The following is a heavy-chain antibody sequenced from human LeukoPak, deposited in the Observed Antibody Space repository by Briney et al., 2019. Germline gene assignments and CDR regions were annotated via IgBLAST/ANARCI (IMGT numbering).Heavy chain of an antibody. CDR3: ARVLRYFDWLSCGFDY. V-gene: IGHV3-7*03. J-gene: IGHJ4*02. Sequence: GGSLRLSCTASGFTFSNFWMGWVRQAPGKGLEWVANIKQDETEKFYLGSVKGRFTISRDNSKNTLYLQMNSLRAEDTAVYYCARVLRYFDWLSCGFDYWGQGTLVTVSS. CDR2: IKQDETEK. CDR1: GFTFSNFW. D-gene: IGHD3-9*01.